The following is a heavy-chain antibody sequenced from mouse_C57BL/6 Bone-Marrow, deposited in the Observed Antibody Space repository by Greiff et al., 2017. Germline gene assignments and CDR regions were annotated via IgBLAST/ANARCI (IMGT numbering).Heavy chain of an antibody. V-gene: IGHV5-17*01. J-gene: IGHJ4*01. CDR2: ISSGSSTI. CDR1: GFTFSDYG. CDR3: ASAYAMDY. Sequence: EVKVEESGGGLVKPGGSLTPSCAASGFTFSDYGMHWVRQAPEKGLEWVAYISSGSSTIYYADTVKGRFTISRDNAKNTLFLQMTSLGSEDTAMYYCASAYAMDYWGQGTSVTVSS.